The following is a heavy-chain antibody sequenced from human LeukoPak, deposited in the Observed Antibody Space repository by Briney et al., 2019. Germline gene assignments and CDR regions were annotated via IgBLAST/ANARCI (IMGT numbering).Heavy chain of an antibody. D-gene: IGHD6-19*01. V-gene: IGHV3-7*03. Sequence: GGSLRLSCAASGYTFNNYAMSWVRQARGKGLDWVATINQDGSETYYVDSLKGRFTISRDNAKNSLYLQMNSLRADDRAVYYCASSSSGWYHIWGRGTLVTVSS. CDR3: ASSSSGWYHI. CDR1: GYTFNNYA. J-gene: IGHJ3*02. CDR2: INQDGSET.